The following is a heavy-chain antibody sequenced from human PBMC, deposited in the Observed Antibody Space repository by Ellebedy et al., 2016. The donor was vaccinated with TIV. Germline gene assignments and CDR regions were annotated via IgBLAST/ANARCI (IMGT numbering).Heavy chain of an antibody. Sequence: GESLKISCAASGFTFSKYGMNWVRQVPGKGLEWVSAISGSGGSTKYADSVKGRFTISRDNSKNTLYLQMNSLRAEDAALYYCVKFKYFYDSSGYPFDYWGQGTLVTVSS. D-gene: IGHD3-22*01. CDR3: VKFKYFYDSSGYPFDY. J-gene: IGHJ4*02. CDR1: GFTFSKYG. V-gene: IGHV3-23*01. CDR2: ISGSGGST.